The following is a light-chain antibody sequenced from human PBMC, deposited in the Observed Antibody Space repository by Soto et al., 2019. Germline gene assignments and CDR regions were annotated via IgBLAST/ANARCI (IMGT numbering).Light chain of an antibody. CDR2: AAS. Sequence: AIRMTQSPSSLSASTGDRVTITCRASQGISSYLAWYQQKPGKAPKLLIYAASTLQSGVPSRFSGSGSGTEFTLTISSLQPEDSATYYCLQHNTYPYTFGQGTKVDIK. V-gene: IGKV1-8*01. CDR1: QGISSY. J-gene: IGKJ2*01. CDR3: LQHNTYPYT.